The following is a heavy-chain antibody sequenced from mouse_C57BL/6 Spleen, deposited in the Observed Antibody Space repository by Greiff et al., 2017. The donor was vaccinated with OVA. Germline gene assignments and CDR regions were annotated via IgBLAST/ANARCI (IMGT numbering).Heavy chain of an antibody. CDR3: ARGAQANAMDY. V-gene: IGHV1-64*01. D-gene: IGHD3-2*02. CDR2: IHPNSGST. J-gene: IGHJ4*01. Sequence: QVQLQQSGAELVKPGASVKLSCKASGYTFTSYWMHWVKQRPGRGLEWIGMIHPNSGSTNYNEKFKSKATLTVDKSSSTAYMQLSSLTSEDSAVYYCARGAQANAMDYWGQGTSVTVSS. CDR1: GYTFTSYW.